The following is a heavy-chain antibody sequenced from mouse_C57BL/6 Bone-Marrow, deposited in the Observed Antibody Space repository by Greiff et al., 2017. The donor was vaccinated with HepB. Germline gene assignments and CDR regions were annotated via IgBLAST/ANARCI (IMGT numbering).Heavy chain of an antibody. Sequence: QVQLKESDAELVKPGASVKISCKVSGYTFTDHTIHWMKQRPEQGLEWIGYIYPRDGSTKYNEKFKGKATLTADKSTSKAYMQLNSLTSEDSAVYFCARVLYAVYYAMDYWGQGTSVTVSS. J-gene: IGHJ4*01. CDR3: ARVLYAVYYAMDY. D-gene: IGHD2-12*01. V-gene: IGHV1-78*01. CDR2: IYPRDGST. CDR1: GYTFTDHT.